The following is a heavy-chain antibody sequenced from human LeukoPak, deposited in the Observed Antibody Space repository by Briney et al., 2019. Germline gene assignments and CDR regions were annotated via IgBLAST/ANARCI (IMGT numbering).Heavy chain of an antibody. CDR3: ARGPNSNWSGLDS. V-gene: IGHV3-74*01. CDR1: GFSFSGHW. J-gene: IGHJ4*02. D-gene: IGHD6-6*01. CDR2: ISSTGSTT. Sequence: GGSLRLSCTASGFSFSGHWMHWARQLPGKGLVWVSRISSTGSTTSYADSVKGRFTVSRDNAKNTLYLQVNNLRAEDTAVYYCARGPNSNWSGLDSWGQGTLLTVSS.